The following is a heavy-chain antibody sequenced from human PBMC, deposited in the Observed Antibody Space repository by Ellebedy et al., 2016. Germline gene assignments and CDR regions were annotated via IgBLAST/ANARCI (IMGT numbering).Heavy chain of an antibody. Sequence: GGSLRLXXAASGFIFDHYTMHWVRKAPGKGLEWVSLISWDGVSTYYADSVKGRFTISKDNRKNSLYLQMNSLRAEDTALYYCAKDRYDFWSGYYLTDYWGQGTLVTVSS. V-gene: IGHV3-43*01. CDR1: GFIFDHYT. D-gene: IGHD3-3*01. CDR2: ISWDGVST. CDR3: AKDRYDFWSGYYLTDY. J-gene: IGHJ4*02.